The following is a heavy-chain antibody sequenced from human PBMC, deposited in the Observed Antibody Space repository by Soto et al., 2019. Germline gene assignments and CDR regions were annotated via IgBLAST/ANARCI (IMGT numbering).Heavy chain of an antibody. CDR2: ISYDGSNK. CDR1: GFTFSSYG. V-gene: IGHV3-30*18. J-gene: IGHJ3*02. D-gene: IGHD3-10*01. Sequence: GGSLRLSCAASGFTFSSYGMHWVRQAPGKGLEWVAVISYDGSNKYYADSVKGRFTISRDNSKNTLYLQMNSLRAEDTAVYYCAKDGGAPWHYYGSGSSEDAFDIWGQGTMVTVSS. CDR3: AKDGGAPWHYYGSGSSEDAFDI.